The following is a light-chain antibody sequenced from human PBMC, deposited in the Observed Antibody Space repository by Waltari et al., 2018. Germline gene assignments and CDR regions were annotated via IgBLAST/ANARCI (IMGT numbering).Light chain of an antibody. J-gene: IGKJ4*01. CDR3: QQYYSTPLT. CDR1: QSVLYSSNNKNY. CDR2: WAS. V-gene: IGKV4-1*01. Sequence: DIVRTQSPDSLAVSLGERATINCKSSQSVLYSSNNKNYLAWYQQKPGQPPKLLIYWASTLESGVPARFSGSGSGTDFTLTISSLQAEDVAVYSCQQYYSTPLTFGGGTKVEIK.